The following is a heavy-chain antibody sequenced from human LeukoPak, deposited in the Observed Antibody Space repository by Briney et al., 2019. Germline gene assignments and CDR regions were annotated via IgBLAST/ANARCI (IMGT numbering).Heavy chain of an antibody. Sequence: SQTLSLTCTVSGDSISSGGYSWSWIRQHPGKGLEWIGYSYYRGSTYYNPSLNSRITISVDTSETQFSLKLSSVTAADPAVYYWGRGEVHYYGSGTYCPFDYWAQGTLVTVSS. D-gene: IGHD3-10*01. CDR3: GRGEVHYYGSGTYCPFDY. CDR1: GDSISSGGYS. V-gene: IGHV4-31*03. J-gene: IGHJ4*02. CDR2: SYYRGST.